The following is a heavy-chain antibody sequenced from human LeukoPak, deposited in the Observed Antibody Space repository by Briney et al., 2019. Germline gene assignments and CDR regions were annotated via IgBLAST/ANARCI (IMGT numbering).Heavy chain of an antibody. CDR2: IKQDGSEK. D-gene: IGHD2-15*01. J-gene: IGHJ4*02. Sequence: PGVSLRLSCAPSGFIFSNYWMSWVRQAPGKGLEWVANIKQDGSEKYYVDSVKGRFTISRDNAKNSLYLQMNSLRAEDTAVYYCARQGWDIVVVVAANDYWGQGTLVTVSS. CDR3: ARQGWDIVVVVAANDY. CDR1: GFIFSNYW. V-gene: IGHV3-7*01.